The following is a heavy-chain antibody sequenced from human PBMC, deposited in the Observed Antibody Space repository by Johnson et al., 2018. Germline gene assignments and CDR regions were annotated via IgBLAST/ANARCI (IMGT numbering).Heavy chain of an antibody. J-gene: IGHJ5*02. CDR1: GFTFSAYY. V-gene: IGHV3-11*01. CDR2: INSSGNTR. Sequence: QVQLGQSGGGLVKPGGSLRLSCAASGFTFSAYYLIWIRQSPEKGLEWLSYINSSGNTRYYADSVKGRFTISRDNTNNSLYLQMNSLRAEDTALYYCARAVSILNWFDPWGQGTLVIVSS. D-gene: IGHD6-6*01. CDR3: ARAVSILNWFDP.